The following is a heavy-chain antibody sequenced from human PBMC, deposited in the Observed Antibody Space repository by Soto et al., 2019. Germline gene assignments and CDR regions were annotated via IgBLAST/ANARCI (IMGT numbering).Heavy chain of an antibody. Sequence: QVQLVESGGGVVQPGRSLRLSCAASGFTFSSYGMHWVRQAPGKGLEWVAVISYDGSNKYYADSVKGRFTISRDNSKNTLYLQMNSLRAEDTAVYYCAKDLNPYYYGSALGYWGQGTLVTVSS. CDR1: GFTFSSYG. J-gene: IGHJ4*02. D-gene: IGHD3-10*01. CDR3: AKDLNPYYYGSALGY. V-gene: IGHV3-30*18. CDR2: ISYDGSNK.